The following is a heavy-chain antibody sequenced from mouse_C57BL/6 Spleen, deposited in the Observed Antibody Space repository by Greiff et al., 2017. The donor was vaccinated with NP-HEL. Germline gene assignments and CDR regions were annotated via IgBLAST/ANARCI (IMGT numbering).Heavy chain of an antibody. Sequence: DVLFVEPGGGLVKPGGSLKLSCAASGFTFSSYTMSWVRQTPEKRLEWVATISGCGGDTYYHDSVKGRSTISRDNAKNTLYLQMSRVGSEDTSWYCGERGAWEEGFDYWGQGTTLTVSA. CDR2: ISGCGGDT. CDR3: ERGAWEEGFDY. D-gene: IGHD4-1*01. J-gene: IGHJ2*01. CDR1: GFTFSSYT. V-gene: IGHV5-9*01.